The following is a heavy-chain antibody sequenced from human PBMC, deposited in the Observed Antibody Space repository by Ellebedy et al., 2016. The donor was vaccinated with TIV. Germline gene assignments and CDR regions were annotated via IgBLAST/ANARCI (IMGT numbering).Heavy chain of an antibody. CDR2: ISGSGGST. CDR3: AKGGTTRPFDY. CDR1: GFTFSSYA. J-gene: IGHJ4*02. V-gene: IGHV3-23*01. D-gene: IGHD4-17*01. Sequence: GESLKISXAASGFTFSSYAMSWVRQAPGKGLEWVSTISGSGGSTYYADSVRGRFTISRDNSKNTLYLQLNSLRAEDTAVYYCAKGGTTRPFDYWGQGTQVTVSS.